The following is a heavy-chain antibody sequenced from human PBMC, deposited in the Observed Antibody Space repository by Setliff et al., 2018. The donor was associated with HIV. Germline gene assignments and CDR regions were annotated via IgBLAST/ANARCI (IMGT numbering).Heavy chain of an antibody. Sequence: SETLSLTCTVSGGSISGHYWSWIRQPPGKGLEWIAYIFYTGSTNYNPSLKSRVTISVDTTKNQFFLKLSSVTAADTAVYYCVRGYCSSTTCYDDYYYMDVWGKGSTVTVSS. D-gene: IGHD2-2*01. V-gene: IGHV4-59*11. J-gene: IGHJ6*03. CDR3: VRGYCSSTTCYDDYYYMDV. CDR2: IFYTGST. CDR1: GGSISGHY.